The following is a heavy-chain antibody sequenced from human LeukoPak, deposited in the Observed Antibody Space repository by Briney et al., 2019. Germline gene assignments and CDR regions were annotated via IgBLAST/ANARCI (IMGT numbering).Heavy chain of an antibody. Sequence: PGGSLRLSCAASGFTVSSNYMSWVRQAPGKGLEWVSAISGSGGSTYYADSVKGRFTISRDNSKNTLYLQMNSLRAEDTAVYYCARDIGTMGAFDIWGQGTMVTVSS. CDR3: ARDIGTMGAFDI. D-gene: IGHD1-1*01. J-gene: IGHJ3*02. V-gene: IGHV3-66*02. CDR1: GFTVSSNY. CDR2: ISGSGGST.